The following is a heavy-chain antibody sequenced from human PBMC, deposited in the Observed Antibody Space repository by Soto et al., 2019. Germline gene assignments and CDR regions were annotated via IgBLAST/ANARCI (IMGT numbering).Heavy chain of an antibody. V-gene: IGHV3-48*02. Sequence: EVQLVESGGGLVQPGGSLRLSCAASGFTFSSYSMNWVRQAPGKGLDWVSYISSSSSTIYYADSVKGRFTISRDNAKNSLYLQMNSLRDEDTAVYYCARTWESITMIGVGMDVWGQGTTVTVSS. CDR1: GFTFSSYS. CDR3: ARTWESITMIGVGMDV. CDR2: ISSSSSTI. J-gene: IGHJ6*02. D-gene: IGHD3-22*01.